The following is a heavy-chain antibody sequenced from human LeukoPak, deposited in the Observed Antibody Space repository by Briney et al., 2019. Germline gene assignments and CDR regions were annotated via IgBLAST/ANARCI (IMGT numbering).Heavy chain of an antibody. D-gene: IGHD4-11*01. J-gene: IGHJ4*02. Sequence: SETLSLTCAVYGGSFSGYYRSWIRQPPGKGLEWIGEINHSGSTNYNPSLKSRVTISVDTSKNQFSLKLSSVTAADTAVYYCAMTTIFLFAHWGQGTLVTVSS. CDR2: INHSGST. CDR1: GGSFSGYY. V-gene: IGHV4-34*01. CDR3: AMTTIFLFAH.